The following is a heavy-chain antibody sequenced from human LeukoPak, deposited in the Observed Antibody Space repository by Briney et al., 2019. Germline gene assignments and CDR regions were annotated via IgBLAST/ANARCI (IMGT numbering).Heavy chain of an antibody. D-gene: IGHD6-25*01. V-gene: IGHV1-69*13. CDR2: IIPIFGTA. Sequence: ASVKVSCKASGGTFTSYAISWVRQAPGQGLEWMGGIIPIFGTANYAQKFHGRVTITADESTSTAYMELSSLRSEDTAVYDCARGRSGQRLDETPTFDYWGQGTLVTVSS. J-gene: IGHJ4*02. CDR3: ARGRSGQRLDETPTFDY. CDR1: GGTFTSYA.